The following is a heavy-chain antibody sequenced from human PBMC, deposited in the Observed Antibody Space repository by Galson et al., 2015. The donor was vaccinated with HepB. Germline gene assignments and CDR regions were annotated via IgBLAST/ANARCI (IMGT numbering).Heavy chain of an antibody. Sequence: SLRLSCATSGFIFRSNGMNWVRQAPGKGLEWVALIRYDATDEYYAESVKGRFSISRDNSKNTLYLQMSSLRPEDTAVYYCAKDQAETAIHRGMDVWGQGTTVTVSS. J-gene: IGHJ6*02. V-gene: IGHV3-30*02. D-gene: IGHD2-21*02. CDR2: IRYDATDE. CDR3: AKDQAETAIHRGMDV. CDR1: GFIFRSNG.